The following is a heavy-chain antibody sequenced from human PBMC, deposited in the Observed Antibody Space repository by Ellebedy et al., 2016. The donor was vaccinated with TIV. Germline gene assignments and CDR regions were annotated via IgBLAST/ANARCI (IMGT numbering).Heavy chain of an antibody. CDR2: INTGNGNT. CDR1: GHTFTSYG. Sequence: ASVKVSXKASGHTFTSYGIHWVRQAPGQRLEWMGWINTGNGNTKYSQKLQGRVTITRDTSATTVYMELSSLMSEDTAVYYCATREWQDPMDVWGQGTTVTASS. V-gene: IGHV1-3*04. J-gene: IGHJ6*02. D-gene: IGHD3-3*01. CDR3: ATREWQDPMDV.